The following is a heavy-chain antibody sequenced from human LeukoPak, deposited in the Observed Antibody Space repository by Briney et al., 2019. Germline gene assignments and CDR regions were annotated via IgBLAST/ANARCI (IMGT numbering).Heavy chain of an antibody. J-gene: IGHJ4*02. CDR1: GFRFDDHG. D-gene: IGHD6-19*01. CDR3: AGGDRNGWYFDY. CDR2: INWNGAST. V-gene: IGHV3-20*04. Sequence: PGGSLRLSCAASGFRFDDHGMSWVRQVPGKGLEWVSGINWNGASTGYGDSVKGRFTISRYNAKNSLYLQMNSLRAEDTALYYCAGGDRNGWYFDYWGQGTLATVSS.